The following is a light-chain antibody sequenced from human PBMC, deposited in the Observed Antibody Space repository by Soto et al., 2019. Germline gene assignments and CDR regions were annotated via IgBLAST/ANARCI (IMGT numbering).Light chain of an antibody. CDR2: AAS. V-gene: IGKV3-15*01. CDR1: QSVSSN. Sequence: EMVMTQSPATLSVSPGERATLSCRASQSVSSNLAWYQQKPGQAPRLLIYAASTRATGIPARFSGSGSGTAFTLTISSLQSEDFAVYSCQQYDNWPPTFGHGTKVEV. J-gene: IGKJ1*01. CDR3: QQYDNWPPT.